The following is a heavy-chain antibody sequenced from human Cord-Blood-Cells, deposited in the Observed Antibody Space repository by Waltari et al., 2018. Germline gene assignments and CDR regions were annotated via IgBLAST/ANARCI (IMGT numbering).Heavy chain of an antibody. Sequence: EVQLVESGGGLVKPGGSLRLSCAASGFTFSSYSMNWVRQAPGKGLEWVSSISSSSSYIYYADSVKGRFTSSRDNAKNSLYLQMNSLRAEDTAVYYCARDRIELGYCSSTSCLDAFDIWGQGTMVTVSS. CDR3: ARDRIELGYCSSTSCLDAFDI. V-gene: IGHV3-21*01. CDR2: ISSSSSYI. J-gene: IGHJ3*02. D-gene: IGHD2-2*01. CDR1: GFTFSSYS.